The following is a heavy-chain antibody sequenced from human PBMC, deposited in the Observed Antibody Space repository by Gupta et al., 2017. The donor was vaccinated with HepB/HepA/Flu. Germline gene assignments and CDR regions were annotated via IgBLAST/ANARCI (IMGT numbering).Heavy chain of an antibody. Sequence: QLQLQESGPALVKPSETLSLTCTVSGGSISSSSYYWGRIRQPPGKGLEWIGTIYYSGSTYYNPSLKSRVIISVDTSKNQFSLKLSSVTAADTAVFYCERHSRMGCTSPSCQTDYWGQGTLVTVSS. CDR2: IYYSGST. D-gene: IGHD2-2*01. CDR3: ERHSRMGCTSPSCQTDY. V-gene: IGHV4-39*01. J-gene: IGHJ4*02. CDR1: GGSISSSSYY.